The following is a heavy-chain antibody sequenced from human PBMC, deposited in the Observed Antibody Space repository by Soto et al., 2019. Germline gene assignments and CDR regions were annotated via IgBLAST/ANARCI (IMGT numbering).Heavy chain of an antibody. J-gene: IGHJ4*02. CDR1: GGSIGSYY. CDR3: ARHYGYTYGPDY. D-gene: IGHD5-18*01. Sequence: SGTLSLTCTVSGGSIGSYYWSWIRQPPGKGLEWIGHVYYSGTTNYNPSLESRVTISVDASKNQFSLRLTSVTAADTAVYYCARHYGYTYGPDYWGQGAQVTVSS. V-gene: IGHV4-59*01. CDR2: VYYSGTT.